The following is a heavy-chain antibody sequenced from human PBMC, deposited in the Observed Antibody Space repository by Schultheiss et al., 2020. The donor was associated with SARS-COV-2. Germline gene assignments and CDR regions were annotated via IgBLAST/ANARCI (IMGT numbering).Heavy chain of an antibody. D-gene: IGHD3-10*01. Sequence: GGSLRLSCAASGFTFSTYEMNWVRQAPGKGLEWVSSISSRSSYIYYADSVKGRFTISRDNSKNTLYLQMNSLRAEDTAVYYCARDRELFHWGQGTLVTVSS. CDR2: ISSRSSYI. CDR1: GFTFSTYE. J-gene: IGHJ4*02. V-gene: IGHV3-21*01. CDR3: ARDRELFH.